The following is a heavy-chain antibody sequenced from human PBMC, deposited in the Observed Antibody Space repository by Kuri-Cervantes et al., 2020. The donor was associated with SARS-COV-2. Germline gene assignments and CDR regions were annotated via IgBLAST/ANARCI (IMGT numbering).Heavy chain of an antibody. Sequence: SETLSLTCTVSGGSISSGGYYWSWIRQHPGKGLEWIGYIYYSGSTYYNPSLKSRVTISVDTPKNQFSLKLSSVTAADTAVYYCARDSHSSSWPRGPYYYYYMDVWGKGTTVTVSS. V-gene: IGHV4-31*03. CDR2: IYYSGST. D-gene: IGHD6-13*01. CDR1: GGSISSGGYY. J-gene: IGHJ6*03. CDR3: ARDSHSSSWPRGPYYYYYMDV.